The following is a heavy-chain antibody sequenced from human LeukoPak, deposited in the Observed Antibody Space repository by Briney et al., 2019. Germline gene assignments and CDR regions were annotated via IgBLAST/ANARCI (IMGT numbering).Heavy chain of an antibody. Sequence: SETLSLTCTVSGGSISSGDYYWSWIRQPPGKGLEWIGYIYYSGSTYYNPSLKSRVTISVDTSKNHFSLKLSSVTAADTAVYYCARTDSSSWYGDAFDIWGQGTMVTVSS. D-gene: IGHD6-13*01. CDR1: GGSISSGDYY. CDR2: IYYSGST. J-gene: IGHJ3*02. V-gene: IGHV4-30-4*08. CDR3: ARTDSSSWYGDAFDI.